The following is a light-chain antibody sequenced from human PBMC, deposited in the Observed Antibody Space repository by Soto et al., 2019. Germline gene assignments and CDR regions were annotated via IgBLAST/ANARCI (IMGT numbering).Light chain of an antibody. J-gene: IGLJ1*01. CDR1: SSDVGAYDY. V-gene: IGLV2-14*01. CDR2: EVS. Sequence: QSVLTQPASVSGSPGQSITISCTGTSSDVGAYDYVSWYQHYPGKAPKLIIYEVSYRPSGVSVRFSGSKSVNTASLTISGLQADDEADYYCCSYTSSSTYVFGTGTKVTV. CDR3: CSYTSSSTYV.